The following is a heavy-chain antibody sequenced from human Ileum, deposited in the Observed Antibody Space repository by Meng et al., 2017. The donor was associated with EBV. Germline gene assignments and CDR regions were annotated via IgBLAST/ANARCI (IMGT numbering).Heavy chain of an antibody. V-gene: IGHV4-4*02. CDR1: GGSISRSDW. J-gene: IGHJ4*02. Sequence: HVQLQELGPGLVKPSETLSLTCAVSGGSISRSDWWSWVRQPPGKGLEWIGETSHSGSTNYSPSLKSRVTISLDKSKNQLSLKLNSVTAADTAVYYCASSDYYRSDYWGQGTLVTVSS. CDR2: TSHSGST. D-gene: IGHD3-22*01. CDR3: ASSDYYRSDY.